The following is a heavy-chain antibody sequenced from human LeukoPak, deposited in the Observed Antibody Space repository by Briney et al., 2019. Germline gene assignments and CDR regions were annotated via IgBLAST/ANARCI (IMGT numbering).Heavy chain of an antibody. D-gene: IGHD3-10*01. CDR1: GFTFSSYW. CDR2: IKQDGSEK. J-gene: IGHJ6*02. Sequence: GGSLRLSCAASGFTFSSYWMSWVRQAPGKGLEWVANIKQDGSEKYYVDSVKGRFTISRDNDKNSLYLQMNSLRAEDTAVYYCAIGITMVRGVIIGGMDVWGQGTTVTVSS. CDR3: AIGITMVRGVIIGGMDV. V-gene: IGHV3-7*01.